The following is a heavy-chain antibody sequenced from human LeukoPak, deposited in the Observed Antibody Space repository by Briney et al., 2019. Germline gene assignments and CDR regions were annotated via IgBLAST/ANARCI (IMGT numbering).Heavy chain of an antibody. CDR2: ISGSGGST. CDR1: GFTFSSYA. CDR3: AKPPPGYGSGSNRFDY. Sequence: PGGSLRLSCAASGFTFSSYAMSWVRQAPGKGLEWVSAISGSGGSTYYADSVKGRFTISRDNSKNTLYLQMNSLRAEDTAVYYCAKPPPGYGSGSNRFDYWGQGTLVTVSS. V-gene: IGHV3-23*01. J-gene: IGHJ4*02. D-gene: IGHD3-10*01.